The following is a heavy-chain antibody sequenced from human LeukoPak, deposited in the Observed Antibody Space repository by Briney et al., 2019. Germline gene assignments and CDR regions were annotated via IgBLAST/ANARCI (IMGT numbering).Heavy chain of an antibody. D-gene: IGHD3-22*01. CDR2: ISGSSGLT. CDR1: GFTFSNYA. J-gene: IGHJ4*02. CDR3: ARHSGGYYYDSSSPRKYYFDY. Sequence: GGSLRLSCAASGFTFSNYAMSWVRQAPGRGLEWVSAISGSSGLTYYADSVKGRFTISRDNSKNTLFLQMNSLRAEDTAVYYCARHSGGYYYDSSSPRKYYFDYWGQGTLVTVSS. V-gene: IGHV3-23*01.